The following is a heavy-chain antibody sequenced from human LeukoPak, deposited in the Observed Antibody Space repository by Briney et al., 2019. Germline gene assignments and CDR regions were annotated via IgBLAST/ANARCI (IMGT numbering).Heavy chain of an antibody. CDR3: ARERGVSGYDY. V-gene: IGHV3-21*01. Sequence: GGPLTLSCTACGFTFSAYSMNWVRQAPGKGVEWVSYINSSTSYIHYADSEKARFTISKDNAKNSLYLQMNSLGAEDTAVYFCARERGVSGYDYWGQGTLVTVSS. CDR2: INSSTSYI. J-gene: IGHJ4*02. D-gene: IGHD3-10*01. CDR1: GFTFSAYS.